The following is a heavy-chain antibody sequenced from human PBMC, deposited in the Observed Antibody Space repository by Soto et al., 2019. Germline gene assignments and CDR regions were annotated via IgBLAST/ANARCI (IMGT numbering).Heavy chain of an antibody. CDR2: ISYDGSNK. CDR1: GFTFSSYG. CDR3: AKDRFRIAVAAPFDY. V-gene: IGHV3-30*18. J-gene: IGHJ4*02. Sequence: QVQLVESGGGVVQPGRSLRLSCAASGFTFSSYGMHWVRQAPGKGLEWVAVISYDGSNKYYADSVKGRFTISRDNSKNPLYLQRNSLRAEDTAVYYCAKDRFRIAVAAPFDYWGQGTLVTVSS. D-gene: IGHD6-19*01.